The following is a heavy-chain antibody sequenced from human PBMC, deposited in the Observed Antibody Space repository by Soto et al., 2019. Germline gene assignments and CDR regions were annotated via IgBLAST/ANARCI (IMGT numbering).Heavy chain of an antibody. D-gene: IGHD3-22*01. CDR1: GGTFSSYA. Sequence: QVQLVQSGAGAKKPWSSVKVYCKASGGTFSSYAISWVRQAPGQGLEWLGGIIPLCGTANYAQQFKGRVTITADESTSTADIELSSLRSEDTAVYYCARDSSYYYDSSGYYFDYWGQGTLVTVCS. CDR2: IIPLCGTA. J-gene: IGHJ4*02. CDR3: ARDSSYYYDSSGYYFDY. V-gene: IGHV1-69*01.